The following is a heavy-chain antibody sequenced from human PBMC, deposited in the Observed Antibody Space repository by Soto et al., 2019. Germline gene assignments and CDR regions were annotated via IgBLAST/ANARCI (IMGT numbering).Heavy chain of an antibody. CDR1: GGSISSSSYY. CDR3: ARHSLGSGSYPTLHFDY. D-gene: IGHD3-10*01. Sequence: SETLSLTCTVSGGSISSSSYYWGWIRQPPGKGLEWIGSIYYSGSTYYNPSLKSRVTISVDTSKNQFSLKLSSVTAADTAVYYCARHSLGSGSYPTLHFDYWGQGTLVTVSS. CDR2: IYYSGST. J-gene: IGHJ4*02. V-gene: IGHV4-39*01.